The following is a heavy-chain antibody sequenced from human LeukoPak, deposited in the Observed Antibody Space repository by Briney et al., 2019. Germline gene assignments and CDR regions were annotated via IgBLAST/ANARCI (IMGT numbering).Heavy chain of an antibody. Sequence: GGSLRLSCAASGITVSTNYMSWVRQAPGKGLEWVSIIYSGGATFYADSVKGRFAISRENSKNTLWLQMNSLRAEDTAVYYCARLHYDVLTGPFDYWGQGTLVTVSS. CDR3: ARLHYDVLTGPFDY. J-gene: IGHJ4*02. CDR1: GITVSTNY. V-gene: IGHV3-66*04. CDR2: IYSGGAT. D-gene: IGHD3-9*01.